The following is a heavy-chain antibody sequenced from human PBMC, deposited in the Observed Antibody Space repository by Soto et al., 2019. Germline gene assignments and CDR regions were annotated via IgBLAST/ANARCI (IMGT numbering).Heavy chain of an antibody. CDR2: INPNSGGT. Sequence: QVQLVQSGAEVKKPGASVKVSCKASGFTFSAYYIYWVRQAPGQGLEWIGWINPNSGGTNNAQKFQGRVTMTRDTSTSTVYMELSALIPDDTAVYYCARSLLYEYSSSWRSAYYGMDVWGKGTTVTRSS. D-gene: IGHD6-13*01. V-gene: IGHV1-2*02. CDR1: GFTFSAYY. J-gene: IGHJ6*04. CDR3: ARSLLYEYSSSWRSAYYGMDV.